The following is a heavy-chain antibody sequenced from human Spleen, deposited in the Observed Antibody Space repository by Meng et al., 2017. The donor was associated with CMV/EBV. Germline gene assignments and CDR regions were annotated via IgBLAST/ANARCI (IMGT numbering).Heavy chain of an antibody. CDR2: TNGDGSST. CDR1: GFTLSNHW. CDR3: ARGVAESLGWEMGY. V-gene: IGHV3-74*01. D-gene: IGHD1-26*01. Sequence: QLVWSWGGSLPPWGSLTLSCPASGFTLSNHWLHWFRQAPGKGLVWVSRTNGDGSSTSYADSVKGRFTISRDNAKNTLYLQMNSLRAEDTAVYYCARGVAESLGWEMGYWGQGTLVTVSS. J-gene: IGHJ4*02.